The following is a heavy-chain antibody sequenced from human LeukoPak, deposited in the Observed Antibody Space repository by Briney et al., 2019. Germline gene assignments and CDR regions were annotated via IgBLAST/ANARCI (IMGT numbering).Heavy chain of an antibody. V-gene: IGHV3-15*01. CDR2: IKTKADGGTT. Sequence: GGSLRLSCAASGFTFSNVCMSWVRQAPGKGLEWVGRIKTKADGGTTDYAAPVKGRFTISRDDSKNTLYLQMFSLNTEDTAVYYCTTDYLYYYYGLAVWGQGTTVTVSS. CDR1: GFTFSNVC. CDR3: TTDYLYYYYGLAV. J-gene: IGHJ6*02.